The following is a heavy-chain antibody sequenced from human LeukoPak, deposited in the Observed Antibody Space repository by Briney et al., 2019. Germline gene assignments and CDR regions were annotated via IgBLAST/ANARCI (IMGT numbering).Heavy chain of an antibody. CDR3: ARMSTMVRGSYDP. Sequence: PSGTLSLTCTVSGGSISSSSYYWGWIRQPPGKGLEWIGSIYYSGSTYYNPSLKSRVTISVDTSKNQFSLKLSSVTAADTAVYYCARMSTMVRGSYDPWGQGTLVTVSS. CDR2: IYYSGST. J-gene: IGHJ5*02. D-gene: IGHD3-10*01. V-gene: IGHV4-39*01. CDR1: GGSISSSSYY.